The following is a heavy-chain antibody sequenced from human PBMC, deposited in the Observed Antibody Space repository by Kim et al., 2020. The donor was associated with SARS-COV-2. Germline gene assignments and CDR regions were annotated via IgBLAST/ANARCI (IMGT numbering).Heavy chain of an antibody. Sequence: KGRFPISRDNAKNTLYLQMNSLRAEDTAVYYCARTGDSSGYYYRGSAFDIWGQGTMVTVSS. D-gene: IGHD3-22*01. J-gene: IGHJ3*02. V-gene: IGHV3-66*01. CDR3: ARTGDSSGYYYRGSAFDI.